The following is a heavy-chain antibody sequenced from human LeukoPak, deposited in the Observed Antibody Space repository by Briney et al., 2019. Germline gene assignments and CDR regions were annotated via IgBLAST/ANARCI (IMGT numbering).Heavy chain of an antibody. V-gene: IGHV3-7*04. CDR3: ARDVRPDY. CDR1: GFTFSSYW. J-gene: IGHJ4*02. D-gene: IGHD6-6*01. CDR2: IKQDGTEK. Sequence: PGGSLRLSCAASGFTFSSYWMSWVRQAPGEGLEWVANIKQDGTEKYYMDSVKGRFSISRDNDKNSLYLQMNALRAEDTAVYYCARDVRPDYWGQGTLVTVPT.